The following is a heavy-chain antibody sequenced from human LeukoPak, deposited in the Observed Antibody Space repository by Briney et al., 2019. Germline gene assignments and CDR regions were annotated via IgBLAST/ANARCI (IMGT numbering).Heavy chain of an antibody. J-gene: IGHJ5*02. CDR1: GYTFTSYG. CDR2: ISAYNGNT. Sequence: ASVKVSCKASGYTFTSYGISWVRQAPGQGLEWMGWISAYNGNTNYAQKLQGRVTMTTDTSTITAYMELRSLRSDDTAVYYCAREVIVATIFRWFDPWGQGTLVTVSS. D-gene: IGHD5-12*01. V-gene: IGHV1-18*01. CDR3: AREVIVATIFRWFDP.